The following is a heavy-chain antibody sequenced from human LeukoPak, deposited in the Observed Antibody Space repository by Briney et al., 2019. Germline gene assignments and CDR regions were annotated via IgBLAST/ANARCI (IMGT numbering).Heavy chain of an antibody. D-gene: IGHD6-19*01. CDR1: GFTFSSYG. V-gene: IGHV3-30*03. CDR2: ISYDGSNK. CDR3: ARDPQPVAGSIYFDY. J-gene: IGHJ4*02. Sequence: GGSLRLSCAASGFTFSSYGMHWVRQAPGKGLEWVAVISYDGSNKYYADSVKGRFTISRDNSKNTLYLQMNSLRAEDTAVYYCARDPQPVAGSIYFDYWGQGTLVTVSS.